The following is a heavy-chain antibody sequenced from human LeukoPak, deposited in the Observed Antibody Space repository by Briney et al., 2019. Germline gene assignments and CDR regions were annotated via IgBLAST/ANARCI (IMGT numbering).Heavy chain of an antibody. CDR1: GGSLSNYY. V-gene: IGHV4-34*01. Sequence: SETLSLTCVVYGGSLSNYYWSWIRQPPGKGLEWIGEINHSGSTNYNPSLKGRVTISVDTSKNQFSLKLTSVTAADTAVYYCARVDYPQGYYFDYWGQGTLVTVSS. CDR3: ARVDYPQGYYFDY. D-gene: IGHD3/OR15-3a*01. CDR2: INHSGST. J-gene: IGHJ4*02.